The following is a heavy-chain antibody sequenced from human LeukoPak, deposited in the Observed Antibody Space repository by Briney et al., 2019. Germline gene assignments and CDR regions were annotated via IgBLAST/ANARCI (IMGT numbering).Heavy chain of an antibody. CDR2: ISGSGGST. CDR3: AKDAGTTRSFYYFDY. CDR1: GFTFSSYG. D-gene: IGHD1-1*01. J-gene: IGHJ4*02. Sequence: GGTLRLSCAASGFTFSSYGMSWVRQAPGKGLEWVSAISGSGGSTYYADSVKGRFTISRDNSKNTLYLQMNSLRAEDTAVYYCAKDAGTTRSFYYFDYWGQGTLVTVSS. V-gene: IGHV3-23*01.